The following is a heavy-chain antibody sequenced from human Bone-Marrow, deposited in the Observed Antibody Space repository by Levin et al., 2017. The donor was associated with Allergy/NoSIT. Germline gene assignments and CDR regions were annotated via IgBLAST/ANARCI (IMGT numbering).Heavy chain of an antibody. Sequence: SQTLSLTCAVSGYSIRNGYYWGWIRQPPGKGLEWIGSISHSGSTYYKPSLKSRVTISVDTSKSQFSLRLTSMSAADTAVYYCAINYDSIGMCCDPHDAFDIWGQGTLVTVSS. CDR1: GYSIRNGYY. CDR3: AINYDSIGMCCDPHDAFDI. D-gene: IGHD3-22*01. CDR2: ISHSGST. V-gene: IGHV4-38-2*01. J-gene: IGHJ3*02.